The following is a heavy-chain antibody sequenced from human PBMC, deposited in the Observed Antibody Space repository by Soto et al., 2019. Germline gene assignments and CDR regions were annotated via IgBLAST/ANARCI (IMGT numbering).Heavy chain of an antibody. CDR2: ISAYNGNT. CDR1: GYTFASYA. J-gene: IGHJ4*02. CDR3: ARDPPPPDY. Sequence: ASVKVSCKASGYTFASYAISWMRQAPGQGLEWMGWISAYNGNTNYAQKLQGRVTMTTDTSTGTAYMELRSLRSDDTAVYYCARDPPPPDYWGQETLVTVSS. V-gene: IGHV1-18*01.